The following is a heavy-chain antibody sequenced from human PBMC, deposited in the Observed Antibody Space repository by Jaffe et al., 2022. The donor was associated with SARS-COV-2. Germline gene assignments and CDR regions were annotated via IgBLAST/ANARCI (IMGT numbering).Heavy chain of an antibody. Sequence: EVQLVESGGGLVKPGGSLRLSCAGSGFTFTTYKMNWVRQAPGKGLEWVASIRGSHGYIHYADSVKGRFSISSDNAKNSMFLQMNSLRAEDTAVYYCVRESFDWLAFDYWGQGTLVTVSS. CDR1: GFTFTTYK. CDR3: VRESFDWLAFDY. J-gene: IGHJ4*02. D-gene: IGHD3-9*01. V-gene: IGHV3-21*01. CDR2: IRGSHGYI.